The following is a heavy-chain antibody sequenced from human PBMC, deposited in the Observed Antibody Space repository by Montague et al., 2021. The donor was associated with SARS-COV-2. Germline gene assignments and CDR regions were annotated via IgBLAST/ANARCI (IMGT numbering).Heavy chain of an antibody. D-gene: IGHD5-18*01. CDR3: ARGDVDTAMVYYFDY. J-gene: IGHJ4*02. Sequence: SETLSLTCTVSGGSISSYYWSWIRQPPGKGLERIGYIYYSGSTNYNPSLKSRVTISVDTSKNQFSLKLSSVTAADRAVYYCARGDVDTAMVYYFDYWGQGTLVTVSS. CDR2: IYYSGST. V-gene: IGHV4-59*01. CDR1: GGSISSYY.